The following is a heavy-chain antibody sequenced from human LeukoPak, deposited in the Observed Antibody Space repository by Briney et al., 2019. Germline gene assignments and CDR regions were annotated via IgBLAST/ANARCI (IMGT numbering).Heavy chain of an antibody. CDR3: ARDQGGGYSYGWQSFDY. Sequence: GRSLRLSCAASGFTFSSYDMYWVRQAPGKGLEWVSYISSSSSTMYYTDSVKGRFTISRDNAKNSLYLQMNSLRAEDTAVYYCARDQGGGYSYGWQSFDYWGQGTLVTVSS. CDR1: GFTFSSYD. D-gene: IGHD5-18*01. CDR2: ISSSSSTM. J-gene: IGHJ4*02. V-gene: IGHV3-48*04.